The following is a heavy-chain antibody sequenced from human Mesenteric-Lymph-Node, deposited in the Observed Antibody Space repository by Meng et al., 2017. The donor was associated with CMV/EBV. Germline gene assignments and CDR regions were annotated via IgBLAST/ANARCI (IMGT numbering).Heavy chain of an antibody. D-gene: IGHD6-19*01. CDR3: ARPLGSGWFNAFDI. V-gene: IGHV5-51*01. CDR2: VYPVDSDV. CDR1: GYRFTNYW. Sequence: KVSCKGSGYRFTNYWVAWVRQMPGKGLEWMGVVYPVDSDVRYSPSFQGRVTISADTSISTAYLQWSSLKASDTAMYYCARPLGSGWFNAFDIWGQGTMVTVSS. J-gene: IGHJ3*02.